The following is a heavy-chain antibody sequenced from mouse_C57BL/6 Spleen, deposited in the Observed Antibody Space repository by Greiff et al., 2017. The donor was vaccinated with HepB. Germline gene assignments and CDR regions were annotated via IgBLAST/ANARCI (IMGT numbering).Heavy chain of an antibody. Sequence: EVQRVESGGGLVQPGGSMKLSCVASGFTFSNYWMNWVRQSPEKGLEWVAQIRLKSDNYATHYAESVTGRFTISRDDSKSSVYLQMNNLRAEDTGIYYCTGDLGGYFDVWGTGTTVTVSS. D-gene: IGHD3-3*01. CDR1: GFTFSNYW. CDR2: IRLKSDNYAT. CDR3: TGDLGGYFDV. J-gene: IGHJ1*03. V-gene: IGHV6-3*01.